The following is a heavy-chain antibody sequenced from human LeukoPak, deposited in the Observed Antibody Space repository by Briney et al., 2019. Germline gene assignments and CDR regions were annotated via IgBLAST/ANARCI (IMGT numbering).Heavy chain of an antibody. CDR3: ARDRVGELPHWFDP. V-gene: IGHV4-39*07. CDR2: IHYRGST. D-gene: IGHD3-16*01. CDR1: GGSITSGTYH. J-gene: IGHJ5*02. Sequence: KPSETLSLSCTVSGGSITSGTYHWGWIRQPPGKGLEWIGSIHYRGSTYYNPSLKSRVTMSVDTSKKQFSLKVSSVTAADTAVYYCARDRVGELPHWFDPWGQGTLVTVSS.